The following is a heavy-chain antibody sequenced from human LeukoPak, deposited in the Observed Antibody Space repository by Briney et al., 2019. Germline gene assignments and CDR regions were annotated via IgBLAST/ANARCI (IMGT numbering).Heavy chain of an antibody. CDR3: ARVYRATPGDWFDP. J-gene: IGHJ5*02. Sequence: GGSLRLSCAASGFTFSSYAMSWIRQAPGKGLEWVSYISSSGSTIYYADSVKGRFTISRDNAKNSLYLQMNSLRAEDTAVYYCARVYRATPGDWFDPWGQGTLVTVSS. D-gene: IGHD1-14*01. CDR1: GFTFSSYA. CDR2: ISSSGSTI. V-gene: IGHV3-11*01.